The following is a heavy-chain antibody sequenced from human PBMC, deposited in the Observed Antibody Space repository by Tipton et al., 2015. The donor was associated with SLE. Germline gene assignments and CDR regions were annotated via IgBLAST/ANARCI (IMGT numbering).Heavy chain of an antibody. D-gene: IGHD6-13*01. V-gene: IGHV4-38-2*02. CDR1: GYSISSGYY. Sequence: GLVKPSETLSLTCNVSGYSISSGYYWGWIRQFPGKGLEWIGSFYHSGSTYYNPSLKSRVTISVDTSKNQFSLKLSSVTAADTAVYYCATRGSSSWYFFDYWGQGTLVTVSS. J-gene: IGHJ4*02. CDR2: FYHSGST. CDR3: ATRGSSSWYFFDY.